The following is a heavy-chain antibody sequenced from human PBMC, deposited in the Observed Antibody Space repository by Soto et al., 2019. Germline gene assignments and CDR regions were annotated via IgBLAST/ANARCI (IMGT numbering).Heavy chain of an antibody. J-gene: IGHJ6*02. V-gene: IGHV5-10-1*01. CDR1: GYSFTIYW. CDR3: ARLGGSKXSVTAKEVDYYYYGMDV. CDR2: IDPSDSYT. D-gene: IGHD3-3*01. Sequence: GESLKISCMGSGYSFTIYWISWVRQMPGKGLEWMGRIDPSDSYTNYSPSFQGHVTISADKSISTAYLQWSSLKASDTAMYYCARLGGSKXSVTAKEVDYYYYGMDVWGQGTTVTVSS.